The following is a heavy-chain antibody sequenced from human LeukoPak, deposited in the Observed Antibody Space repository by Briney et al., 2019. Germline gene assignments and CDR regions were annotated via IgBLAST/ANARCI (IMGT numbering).Heavy chain of an antibody. CDR1: GFTFDDYA. CDR2: ISWNSGSI. J-gene: IGHJ3*02. D-gene: IGHD3-22*01. CDR3: ARELVITMIVVVDAFDI. V-gene: IGHV3-9*01. Sequence: GRSLRLSCAASGFTFDDYAMHWVRQAPGKGLEWVSGISWNSGSIGYADSVKGRFTISRDNSKNTLYLQMNSLRAEDTAVYYCARELVITMIVVVDAFDIWGQGTMVTVSS.